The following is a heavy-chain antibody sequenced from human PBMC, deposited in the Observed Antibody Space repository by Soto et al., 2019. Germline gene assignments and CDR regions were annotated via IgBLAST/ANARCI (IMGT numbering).Heavy chain of an antibody. CDR1: GGSISSADYY. J-gene: IGHJ6*02. V-gene: IGHV4-30-4*01. CDR2: IYYSGST. CDR3: ARASPVVTDV. D-gene: IGHD5-18*01. Sequence: QVQLQESGPGLVKPSQTLSLTCTVSGGSISSADYYWSWIRQPPGKGLEWIGYIYYSGSTYYTPSLKSRVTISADTSKNQFALKLSSVTAADTAVYYCARASPVVTDVWGQGTTVTVS.